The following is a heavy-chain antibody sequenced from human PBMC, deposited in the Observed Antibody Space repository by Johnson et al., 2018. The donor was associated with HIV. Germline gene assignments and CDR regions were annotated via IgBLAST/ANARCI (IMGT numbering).Heavy chain of an antibody. CDR1: GFTFSDYY. CDR2: IGTAGDT. V-gene: IGHV3-13*01. Sequence: VQLVESGGGLVKPGGSLRLSCAASGFTFSDYYMSWVRQAPGKGLEWVSAIGTAGDTYYPGSVKGRFTISRENAKNSLYLQMNSLRAGDTAVYYCAREEANGAFDIWGQGTMVTVSS. CDR3: AREEANGAFDI. J-gene: IGHJ3*02.